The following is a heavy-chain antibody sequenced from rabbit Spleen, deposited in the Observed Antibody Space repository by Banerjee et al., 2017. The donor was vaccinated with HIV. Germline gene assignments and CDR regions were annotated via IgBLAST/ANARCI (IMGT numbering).Heavy chain of an antibody. J-gene: IGHJ4*01. D-gene: IGHD4-1*01. CDR2: INTSSGNT. Sequence: QEQLVESGGDLVKPEGSLTLTCTASGFSFSYKYVMCWVRQAPGKGLEWIACINTSSGNTVYATWAKGRFTISKTSSPTVTLQMTSLTAADTATYFCERDLAGIIGWNFGLWGPGTLVTVS. V-gene: IGHV1S45*01. CDR1: GFSFSYKYV. CDR3: ERDLAGIIGWNFGL.